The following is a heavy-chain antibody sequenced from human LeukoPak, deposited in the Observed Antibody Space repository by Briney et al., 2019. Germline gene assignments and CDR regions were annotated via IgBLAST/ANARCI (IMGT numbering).Heavy chain of an antibody. D-gene: IGHD1-26*01. J-gene: IGHJ4*02. CDR1: GFTFGSYA. V-gene: IGHV3-23*01. CDR3: AKVLSGSQDY. CDR2: IGGGSETT. Sequence: PGGSLRPSCAASGFTFGSYAMSWVRQAPGKGLEWVSTIGGGSETTSYADSAKGRFTNSRDNSKNTVYLQMNSLRAEDTAVYYCAKVLSGSQDYWGQGTLVTVFS.